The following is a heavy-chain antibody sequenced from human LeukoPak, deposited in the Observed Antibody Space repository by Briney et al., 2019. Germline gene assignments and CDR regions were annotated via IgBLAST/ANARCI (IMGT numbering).Heavy chain of an antibody. D-gene: IGHD3-22*01. CDR3: ARDHVPYYYDSSGPYYFDY. Sequence: GGSLRLSCAASGFTFSSYAMSWVRQAPGKGLEWVSAISGSGGSTYYADSVKGRFTISRDNSKNSLYLQMNSLRAEDTAVYYCARDHVPYYYDSSGPYYFDYWGQGTLVTVSS. CDR2: ISGSGGST. CDR1: GFTFSSYA. V-gene: IGHV3-23*01. J-gene: IGHJ4*02.